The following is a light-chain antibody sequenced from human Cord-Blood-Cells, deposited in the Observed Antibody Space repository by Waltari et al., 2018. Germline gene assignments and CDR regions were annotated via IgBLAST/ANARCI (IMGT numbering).Light chain of an antibody. V-gene: IGLV2-14*01. J-gene: IGLJ2*01. Sequence: QSALTQPASVSGSPGQSITISCTGTSSDVGVYNYVPWYQQHPGKAPNLTIYDVSNRPSGVSKRFSGSKSGNTASLTISGLQAEDEADYYCSSYTSSSTLVFGGGTKLTVL. CDR3: SSYTSSSTLV. CDR2: DVS. CDR1: SSDVGVYNY.